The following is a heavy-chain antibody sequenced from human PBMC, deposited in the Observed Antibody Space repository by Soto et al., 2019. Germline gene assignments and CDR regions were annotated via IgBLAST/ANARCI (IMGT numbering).Heavy chain of an antibody. D-gene: IGHD2-8*01. V-gene: IGHV3-33*01. CDR2: IWYDGSNK. J-gene: IGHJ4*02. CDR1: GFTFSSYG. Sequence: LRLSCAASGFTFSSYGMHWVRQAPGKGLEWVAVIWYDGSNKYYADSVKGRFTISRDNSKNTLYLQMNSLRAEDTAVYYCAREGYCTNGVCFYFDYWGQGTLVTVSS. CDR3: AREGYCTNGVCFYFDY.